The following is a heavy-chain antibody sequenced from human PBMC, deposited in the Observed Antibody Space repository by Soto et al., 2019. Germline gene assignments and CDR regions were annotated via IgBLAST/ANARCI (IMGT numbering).Heavy chain of an antibody. Sequence: GASVKVSCKASGYTFTSYDINWVRQATGQGLEWMGWMNPNSGNTGYAQKFQGRVTMTRNTSISTAYMELSSLRSEDTAVYYCARGLGNITMVGGVIVAYYYYMDFWGKGTPVTVPS. D-gene: IGHD3-10*01. J-gene: IGHJ6*03. CDR1: GYTFTSYD. V-gene: IGHV1-8*01. CDR2: MNPNSGNT. CDR3: ARGLGNITMVGGVIVAYYYYMDF.